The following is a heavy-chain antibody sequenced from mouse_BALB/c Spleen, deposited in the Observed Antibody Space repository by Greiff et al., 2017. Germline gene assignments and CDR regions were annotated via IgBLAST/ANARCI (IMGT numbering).Heavy chain of an antibody. CDR3: TRGDYEYDRYFDV. CDR2: INPSNGGT. CDR1: GYTFTSYY. D-gene: IGHD2-4*01. V-gene: IGHV1S81*02. J-gene: IGHJ1*01. Sequence: VQLQQSGAELVKPGASVKLSCKASGYTFTSYYMYWVKQRPGQGLEWIGEINPSNGGTNFNEKFKSKATLTVDKSSSTADMQLSSLTSEDSAVYYVTRGDYEYDRYFDVWGAGTTVTVSS.